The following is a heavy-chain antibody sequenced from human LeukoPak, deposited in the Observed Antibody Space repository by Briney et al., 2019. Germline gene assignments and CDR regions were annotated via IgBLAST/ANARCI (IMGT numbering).Heavy chain of an antibody. CDR2: IIPILGIA. CDR1: GGTFSSYA. V-gene: IGHV1-69*04. D-gene: IGHD3-22*01. CDR3: ASAYYYDSSGYYGGF. J-gene: IGHJ4*02. Sequence: SVKVSCKASGGTFSSYAISWVRQAPGQGLEWMGRIIPILGIANYAQKFQGRVTITADESTSTAYMELSSLRSEDTAVYYCASAYYYDSSGYYGGFWGQGTLVTVSS.